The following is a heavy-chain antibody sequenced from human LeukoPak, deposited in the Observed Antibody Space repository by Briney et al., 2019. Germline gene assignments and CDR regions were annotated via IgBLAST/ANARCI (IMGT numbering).Heavy chain of an antibody. Sequence: ASVKVSCKASGYTLTGYYMHWVRQAPGQGLEWMGWINPNSGGTNYAQKFQGRVTMTRDTSISTAYMELSRLRSDDTAVYYCARGGDHDYGVIDYWGQGTLVTVSS. CDR1: GYTLTGYY. J-gene: IGHJ4*02. D-gene: IGHD4-17*01. CDR2: INPNSGGT. CDR3: ARGGDHDYGVIDY. V-gene: IGHV1-2*02.